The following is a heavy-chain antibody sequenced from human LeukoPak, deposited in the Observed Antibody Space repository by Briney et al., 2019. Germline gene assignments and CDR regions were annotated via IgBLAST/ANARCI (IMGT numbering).Heavy chain of an antibody. V-gene: IGHV1-69*05. CDR3: ARSEMDIVVGT. J-gene: IGHJ5*02. Sequence: SVXXSCKASGGTFSSYAISWVRQAPGQGLEWMGRIIPIFGTANYAQKFQGRVTITTDESTSTAYMELSSLRSEDTAVYYCARSEMDIVVGTWGQGTLVTVSS. CDR1: GGTFSSYA. D-gene: IGHD2-15*01. CDR2: IIPIFGTA.